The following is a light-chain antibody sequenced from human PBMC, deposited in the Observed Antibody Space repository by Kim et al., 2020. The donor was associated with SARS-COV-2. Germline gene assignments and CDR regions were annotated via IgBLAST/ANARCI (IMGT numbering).Light chain of an antibody. CDR2: TTN. J-gene: IGLJ2*01. Sequence: GQRVTIACSGSNSNIGTHAVYWYRQFPGTAPTLLIFTTNQRPSGVPDRFSGSKSGTSASLAISGLQSDDEADYYCSSWDDILNGRIFGGGTQLTVL. CDR3: SSWDDILNGRI. V-gene: IGLV1-44*01. CDR1: NSNIGTHA.